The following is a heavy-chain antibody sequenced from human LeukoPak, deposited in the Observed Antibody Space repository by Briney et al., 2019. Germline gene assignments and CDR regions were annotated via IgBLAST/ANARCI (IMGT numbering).Heavy chain of an antibody. CDR2: VGGGGQRT. CDR3: AKDRGYYVDTGTINF. CDR1: GLSFGAHA. V-gene: IGHV3-23*01. Sequence: GGSLRLSCAASGLSFGAHAMHWVRQAPGMGLEWVSGVGGGGQRTYYADSVKGRFTISRDNSKNTLYLQMNSLRAEDTAIYYCAKDRGYYVDTGTINFWGQGTLVTVSS. D-gene: IGHD2-15*01. J-gene: IGHJ4*02.